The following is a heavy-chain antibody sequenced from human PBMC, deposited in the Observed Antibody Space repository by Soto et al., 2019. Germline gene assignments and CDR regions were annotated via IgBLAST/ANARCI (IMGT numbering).Heavy chain of an antibody. CDR2: IDPSDSYT. J-gene: IGHJ4*02. Sequence: GESLKISFKGSGYIFTIYWISLVRQMPGKGLEWMGRIDPSDSYTNYSPSFQGHVTISADKSISTAYLQWSSLKASDTAMYYCARSRGNWNYFDYWGQGTLVTVSS. V-gene: IGHV5-10-1*01. D-gene: IGHD1-20*01. CDR3: ARSRGNWNYFDY. CDR1: GYIFTIYW.